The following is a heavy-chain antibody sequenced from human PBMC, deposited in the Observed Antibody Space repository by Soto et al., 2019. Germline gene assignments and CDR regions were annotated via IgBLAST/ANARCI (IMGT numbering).Heavy chain of an antibody. V-gene: IGHV5-51*01. D-gene: IGHD5-12*01. CDR3: ARGRRDGYNIFDY. J-gene: IGHJ4*02. CDR2: IYPGDSDT. Sequence: GESLKISCKGSGHIFSNYWIGWVRQMPGKGLEWMGIIYPGDSDTRYSPSFQGQVTITVDKSIDTAYLQWSRLKASDTAIYYCARGRRDGYNIFDYWGQGTLVTVSS. CDR1: GHIFSNYW.